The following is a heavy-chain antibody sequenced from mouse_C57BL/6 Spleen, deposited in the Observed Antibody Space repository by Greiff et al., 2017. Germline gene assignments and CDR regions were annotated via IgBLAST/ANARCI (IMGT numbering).Heavy chain of an antibody. D-gene: IGHD2-5*01. CDR2: IRSKSNNYAT. CDR3: VRDYYSNYAYAMDY. CDR1: GFSFNTYA. V-gene: IGHV10-1*01. J-gene: IGHJ4*01. Sequence: EVQLVESGGGLVQPKGSLKLSCAASGFSFNTYAMNWVRQAPGKGLEWVARIRSKSNNYATYYADSVKDRFTISRDDSESMLYLQMNNLKTEDTAMYYCVRDYYSNYAYAMDYWGQGTSVTVSS.